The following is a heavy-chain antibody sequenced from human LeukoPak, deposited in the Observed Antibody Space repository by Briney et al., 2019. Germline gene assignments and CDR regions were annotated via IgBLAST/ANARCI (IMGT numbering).Heavy chain of an antibody. CDR1: GFTFSGYS. CDR3: ARAAYSSSPDY. D-gene: IGHD6-13*01. V-gene: IGHV3-48*02. J-gene: IGHJ4*02. Sequence: GGSLRLSCAASGFTFSGYSMNWVRQAPGKGLEWASYIGPSSNAIFYADSVQGRFTISRDNARNSLYLHMHSLRDEDTAVYYCARAAYSSSPDYWGQGTLVTVSS. CDR2: IGPSSNAI.